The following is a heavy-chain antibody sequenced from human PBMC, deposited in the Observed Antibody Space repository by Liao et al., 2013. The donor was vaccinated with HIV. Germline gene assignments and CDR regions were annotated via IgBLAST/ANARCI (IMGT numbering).Heavy chain of an antibody. CDR1: GGAFRGHF. J-gene: IGHJ4*02. V-gene: IGHV4-34*01. D-gene: IGHD3/OR15-3a*01. Sequence: QVQLKQFGAGLLKPSETLSLTCAVYGGAFRGHFWTWIRQPPGKGLEWIGEINHSGSTNYNPSLQSRVTTSVDTSQKQFSLKLRSVTAADTAVYYCARGRAFHDIWDFDRGLDHWGQGILVTVSS. CDR3: ARGRAFHDIWDFDRGLDH. CDR2: INHSGST.